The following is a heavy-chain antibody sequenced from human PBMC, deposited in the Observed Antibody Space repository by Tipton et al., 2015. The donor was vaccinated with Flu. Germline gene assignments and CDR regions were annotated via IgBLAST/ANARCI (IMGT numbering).Heavy chain of an antibody. D-gene: IGHD2-2*01. V-gene: IGHV1-46*01. CDR1: GYTFTSYY. CDR3: ARIPPGGVYCSSTSCDDY. J-gene: IGHJ4*02. Sequence: QVQLVQSGAEVKKPGASVKVSCKASGYTFTSYYMHWVRQAPGQGLEWMGIINPSGGSTSYAQKFQGRVTMTRDTSTSTVYMELSSLRSEDTAVYYCARIPPGGVYCSSTSCDDYWGQGTLVTVSS. CDR2: INPSGGST.